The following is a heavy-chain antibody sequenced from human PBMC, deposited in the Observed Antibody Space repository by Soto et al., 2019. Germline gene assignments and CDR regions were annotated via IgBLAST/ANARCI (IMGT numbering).Heavy chain of an antibody. J-gene: IGHJ6*02. D-gene: IGHD3-16*01. Sequence: QVQLVQSAGEVKKPGASVKVSCKASGYTFIRYGITWVRQAPGQGLEWMGWISRYNDYTIYAQKLQGRVTMTTDTSTRTGYLDLRSLKSDDTDVYYCARGGYYDNTWGKLSHYGLDVWGQGTSVTVSS. V-gene: IGHV1-18*01. CDR2: ISRYNDYT. CDR1: GYTFIRYG. CDR3: ARGGYYDNTWGKLSHYGLDV.